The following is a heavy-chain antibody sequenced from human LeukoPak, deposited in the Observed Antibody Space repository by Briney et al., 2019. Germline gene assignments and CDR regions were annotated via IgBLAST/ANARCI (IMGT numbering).Heavy chain of an antibody. CDR1: GYTFTSYY. CDR3: ARALRVGGFDP. V-gene: IGHV1-46*01. J-gene: IGHJ5*02. CDR2: INPSGGST. Sequence: ASVRVSCKASGYTFTSYYMHWVRQAPGQGLEWMGIINPSGGSTSYAQKFQGRVTMTRDTSTSTVYMELSSLRSEDTAVYYCARALRVGGFDPWGQGTLVTVSS.